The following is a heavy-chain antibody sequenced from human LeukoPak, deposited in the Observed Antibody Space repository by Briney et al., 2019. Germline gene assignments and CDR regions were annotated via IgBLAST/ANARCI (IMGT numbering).Heavy chain of an antibody. D-gene: IGHD1-26*01. CDR3: TRDASVGATGGWFDP. CDR2: VSSSGAAV. CDR1: GFSFSDYY. J-gene: IGHJ5*02. V-gene: IGHV3-11*01. Sequence: AGGSLRLSCAASGFSFSDYYMSWIRQSPGKGLEWLSYVSSSGAAVHYADSVKGRFTISRDNAKKSLYLQMDSLTAEDTALYYCTRDASVGATGGWFDPWGQGTLVTVSS.